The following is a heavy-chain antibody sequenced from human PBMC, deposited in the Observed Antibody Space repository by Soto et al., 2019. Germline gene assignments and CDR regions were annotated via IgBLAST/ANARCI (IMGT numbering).Heavy chain of an antibody. CDR1: GFTFSSYG. CDR2: IWYDGSNK. V-gene: IGHV3-33*01. J-gene: IGHJ4*02. CDR3: AIYDLLTGYFDH. D-gene: IGHD3-9*01. Sequence: GGSLRLSCAASGFTFSSYGMHWVRQAPGKGLEWVAVIWYDGSNKYYADSVKGRFTISRDNSKNTLYLQMNSLRAEDTAVYYCAIYDLLTGYFDHWGQGTLVTVSS.